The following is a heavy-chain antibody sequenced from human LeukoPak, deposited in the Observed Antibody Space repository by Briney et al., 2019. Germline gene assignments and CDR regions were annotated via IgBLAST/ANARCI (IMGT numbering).Heavy chain of an antibody. CDR2: ISSSSSTI. J-gene: IGHJ3*02. V-gene: IGHV3-48*02. CDR1: GFTFSSYS. Sequence: GGSLRLSCAASGFTFSSYSMNWVRQAPGKGLEWVSYISSSSSTIYYADSVKGRFTISRDNAKNSLYLQMNSLRDEDTAVYYCATYSYGYGLGLDIWGQGTMVTVSS. D-gene: IGHD5-18*01. CDR3: ATYSYGYGLGLDI.